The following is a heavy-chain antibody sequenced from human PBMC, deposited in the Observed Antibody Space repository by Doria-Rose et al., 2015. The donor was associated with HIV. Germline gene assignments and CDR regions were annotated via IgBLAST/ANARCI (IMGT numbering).Heavy chain of an antibody. J-gene: IGHJ6*02. CDR1: GGSFSGYY. CDR3: ARGLLRGGWNDVDYYYGMDV. Sequence: QVQLRQWDAGLVKPSETLSLTCAVFGGSFSGYYWSWIRQPPGKGLEWIGEINHRGSTNYKTSLQSRVTISLDTSKTLFSLKPSSVTAADTAVYYCARGLLRGGWNDVDYYYGMDVWGQGTTVTVSS. V-gene: IGHV4-34*01. CDR2: INHRGST. D-gene: IGHD1-1*01.